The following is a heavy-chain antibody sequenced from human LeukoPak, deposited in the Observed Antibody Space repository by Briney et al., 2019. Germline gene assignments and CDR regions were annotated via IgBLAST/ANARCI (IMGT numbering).Heavy chain of an antibody. Sequence: GGSLRLSCAASGFIFSSYEMNWVRQAPGKGLEWVSYISSSGSTIYYADSVKGRFTISRDNAKNSLYLQMNSLRAEDTAVYYCARDGYCSGGSCYSGYWGQGTLVTVSS. D-gene: IGHD2-15*01. V-gene: IGHV3-48*03. J-gene: IGHJ4*02. CDR2: ISSSGSTI. CDR1: GFIFSSYE. CDR3: ARDGYCSGGSCYSGY.